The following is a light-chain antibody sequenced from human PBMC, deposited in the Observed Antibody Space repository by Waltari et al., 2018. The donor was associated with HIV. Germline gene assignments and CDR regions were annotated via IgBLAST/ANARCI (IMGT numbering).Light chain of an antibody. J-gene: IGKJ3*01. Sequence: DIVITQTPLSLSVTPGQPASISCKSSQSLLHSDGGAYLYWYLQKPGQPPQLLGYAVSIRFSGVTDRFSGSGSGTDFTLKISRLEAEDVVVFYCRQSTQLPFTFGPGTKVDMK. CDR2: AVS. CDR3: RQSTQLPFT. V-gene: IGKV2D-29*01. CDR1: QSLLHSDGGAY.